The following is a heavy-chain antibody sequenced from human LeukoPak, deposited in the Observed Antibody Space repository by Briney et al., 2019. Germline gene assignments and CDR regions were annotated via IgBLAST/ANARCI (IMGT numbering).Heavy chain of an antibody. CDR3: ARFCYGDYCFDY. J-gene: IGHJ4*02. CDR2: IYSSGST. V-gene: IGHV4-4*07. D-gene: IGHD4-17*01. CDR1: GGSISSYY. Sequence: SETLSLTCTVSGGSISSYYWSWIRQPAGKGLEWIGRIYSSGSTTYNASFKSRVTMSVDTSKNQFSLKLSSVTAADTAVYYRARFCYGDYCFDYWGQGTLVTVSS.